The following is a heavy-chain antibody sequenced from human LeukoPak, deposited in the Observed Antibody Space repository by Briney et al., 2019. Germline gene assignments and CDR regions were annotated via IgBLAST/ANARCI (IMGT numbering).Heavy chain of an antibody. Sequence: SETLSLTCTVSGGSISSYYWSWIRQPPGKGLEWIGYIYYSGSTNYNPSLKSRVTISVDTSKNQFSLKLSSVTAVDTAVYYCARWDYGSETYGLDYWGQGTLVTVSS. D-gene: IGHD3-10*01. CDR2: IYYSGST. J-gene: IGHJ4*02. CDR3: ARWDYGSETYGLDY. CDR1: GGSISSYY. V-gene: IGHV4-59*01.